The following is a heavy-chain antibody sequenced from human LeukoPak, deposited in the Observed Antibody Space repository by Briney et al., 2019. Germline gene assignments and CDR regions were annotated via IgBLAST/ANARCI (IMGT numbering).Heavy chain of an antibody. CDR2: IIPIFGTA. CDR3: ARTGIAAAGTSPFDY. J-gene: IGHJ4*02. Sequence: SVKVSCKASGGTFSSYAISWVRQAPGQGLEWMGGIIPIFGTANYAQKFQGRVTITADESTSTAYMELSSLRSEDTAVYYCARTGIAAAGTSPFDYWGRGTLVTVSS. V-gene: IGHV1-69*13. CDR1: GGTFSSYA. D-gene: IGHD6-13*01.